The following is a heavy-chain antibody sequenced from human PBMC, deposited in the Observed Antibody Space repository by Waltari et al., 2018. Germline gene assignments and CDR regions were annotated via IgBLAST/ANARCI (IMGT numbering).Heavy chain of an antibody. CDR3: ARESSSFSNYISYGMDV. CDR1: GFSFSSYW. J-gene: IGHJ6*02. V-gene: IGHV3-7*01. Sequence: EVQLVESGGGLVQPGGSLRLSCAVSGFSFSSYWMNWVRQAPEKGLEWVAKIKQDRRKQDYVEPVDGRFTISRDNANNSLYLQMHSLRAEDTAVYSCARESSSFSNYISYGMDVWGQGTTVTVSS. D-gene: IGHD4-4*01. CDR2: IKQDRRKQ.